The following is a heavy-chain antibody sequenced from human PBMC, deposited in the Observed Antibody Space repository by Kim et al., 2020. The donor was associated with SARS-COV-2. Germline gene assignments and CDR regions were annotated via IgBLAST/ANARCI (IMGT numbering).Heavy chain of an antibody. J-gene: IGHJ6*02. V-gene: IGHV1-69*13. CDR1: GGTFSSYA. CDR2: IIPIFGTA. D-gene: IGHD5-12*01. Sequence: SVKVSCKASGGTFSSYAISWVRQAPGQGLEWMGGIIPIFGTANYAQKFQGRVTITADESTSTAYMELSSLRSEDTAVYYCARDLGGYSGYDYFTDYYYGMDVWGQGTTVTVSS. CDR3: ARDLGGYSGYDYFTDYYYGMDV.